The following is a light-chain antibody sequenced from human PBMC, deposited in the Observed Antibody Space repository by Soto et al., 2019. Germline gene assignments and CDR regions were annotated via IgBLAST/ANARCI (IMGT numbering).Light chain of an antibody. CDR1: SSNIGAGYD. CDR3: QPSDSRLRAPV. J-gene: IGLJ2*01. Sequence: QSVLTQPPSVSGAPGQRVTISCTGSSSNIGAGYDVHWYQQLPGTAPKLLIYGNSNRPSGVPDRFSGSKSGTSASLAITGLQAEDEADYYCQPSDSRLRAPVFAAGTKVTLL. CDR2: GNS. V-gene: IGLV1-40*01.